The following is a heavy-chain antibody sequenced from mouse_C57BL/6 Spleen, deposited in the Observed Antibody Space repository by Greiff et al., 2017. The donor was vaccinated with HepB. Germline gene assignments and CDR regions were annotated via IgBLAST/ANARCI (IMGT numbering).Heavy chain of an antibody. CDR3: ARGNYYGSSYGWFAY. D-gene: IGHD1-1*01. J-gene: IGHJ3*01. V-gene: IGHV1-54*01. CDR1: GYAFTNYL. Sequence: QVQLQQSGAELVRPGTSVKVSCKASGYAFTNYLIEWVKQRPGQGLEWIGVINPGSGGTNYNEKFKGKATLTADKSSSTAYMQLSSLTSEDSAVYFCARGNYYGSSYGWFAYWGQGTLVTVSA. CDR2: INPGSGGT.